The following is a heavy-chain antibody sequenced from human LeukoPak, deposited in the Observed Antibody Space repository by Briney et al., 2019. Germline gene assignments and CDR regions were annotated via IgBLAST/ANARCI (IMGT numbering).Heavy chain of an antibody. Sequence: SETLSLTCTVSGGSISSYYWSWIRQPPGKGLEWIGYIYYSGSTNYNPSLKSRVTISVDTSKNQFSLKLSSVTAADTAVYYCARHPKSSSWATDYWGQGTLVTVSS. J-gene: IGHJ4*02. CDR2: IYYSGST. CDR1: GGSISSYY. V-gene: IGHV4-59*08. D-gene: IGHD6-13*01. CDR3: ARHPKSSSWATDY.